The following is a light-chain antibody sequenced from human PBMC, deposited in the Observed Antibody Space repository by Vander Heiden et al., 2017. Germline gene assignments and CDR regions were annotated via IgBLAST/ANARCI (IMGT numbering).Light chain of an antibody. CDR1: QNIGPK. CDR2: KAS. Sequence: DFQMTQSPSTLSASVGDRVTLTCRASQNIGPKLAWYQRKPGKAPRLLICKASALESGVPSRFSGSGSGTEFTLTIRSLQPDDLGTYYCQQDESYPLTFGGGTKVEIK. J-gene: IGKJ4*01. CDR3: QQDESYPLT. V-gene: IGKV1-5*03.